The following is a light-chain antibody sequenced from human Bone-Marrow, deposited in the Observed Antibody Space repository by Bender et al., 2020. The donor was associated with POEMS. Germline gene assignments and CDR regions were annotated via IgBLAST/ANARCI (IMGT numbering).Light chain of an antibody. V-gene: IGLV1-44*01. CDR1: SSNIAVNT. CDR2: TNN. Sequence: QSVLTQPPSASGAPGQRVGISCSGSSSNIAVNTVNWYQQLPGTAPRLLIYTNNQRPSGVPDRFSGSKSGTSASLAISGLQSDDEADYYCAAWDDSLNNWVFGGGTKLTVL. CDR3: AAWDDSLNNWV. J-gene: IGLJ3*02.